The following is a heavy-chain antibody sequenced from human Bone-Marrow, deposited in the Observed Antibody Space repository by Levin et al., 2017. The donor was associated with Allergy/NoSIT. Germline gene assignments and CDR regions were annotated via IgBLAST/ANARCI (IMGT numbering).Heavy chain of an antibody. J-gene: IGHJ6*02. Sequence: GESLKISCAASGFTFSTYVMHWVRQAPGKGLEWVAVIWYDGSNKYYADSVKGRFTISRDNSKNTLYLQMNSLRAEDTAVYYCARGEDFWSGSYPYYGMDVWGQGTTVTVSS. CDR2: IWYDGSNK. CDR1: GFTFSTYV. CDR3: ARGEDFWSGSYPYYGMDV. D-gene: IGHD3-3*01. V-gene: IGHV3-33*01.